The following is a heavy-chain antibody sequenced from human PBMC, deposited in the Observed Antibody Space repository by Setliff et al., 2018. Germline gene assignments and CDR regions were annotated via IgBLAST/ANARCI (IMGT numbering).Heavy chain of an antibody. CDR1: GGSISSYN. CDR3: ARDHGKWGFDY. CDR2: IFYSGST. J-gene: IGHJ4*02. D-gene: IGHD7-27*01. V-gene: IGHV4-59*01. Sequence: PSETLSLTCTVSGGSISSYNWSWIRQPPGKGLEWIGYIFYSGSTNYKPSLKSRVTISVDTSKNQFSLKLSSVTAADTAVYYCARDHGKWGFDYWGQGTLVTVSS.